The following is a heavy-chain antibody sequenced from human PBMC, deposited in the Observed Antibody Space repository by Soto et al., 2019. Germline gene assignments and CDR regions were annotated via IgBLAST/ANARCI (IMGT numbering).Heavy chain of an antibody. V-gene: IGHV3-9*01. CDR3: VSSRSYDRQFDY. J-gene: IGHJ4*02. CDR2: ISWNSERI. CDR1: GLTFCDYA. D-gene: IGHD1-26*01. Sequence: PWGSLRLSCAASGLTFCDYAIHWFRQAPGRGLEWVSGISWNSERIGYADSVEGRFTVSRDNAEKSLYLQMNSLRADDTAFYYCVSSRSYDRQFDYWGQGTLVTVSS.